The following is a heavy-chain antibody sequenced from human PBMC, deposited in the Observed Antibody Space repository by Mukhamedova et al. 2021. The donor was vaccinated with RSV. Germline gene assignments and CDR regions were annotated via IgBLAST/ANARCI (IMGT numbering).Heavy chain of an antibody. CDR2: GGT. CDR3: ARGTGANWNDGGSSWFDP. J-gene: IGHJ5*02. Sequence: GGTNYAQKFQGRVTMTRDTSISTAYMELSRLRSDDTAVYYCARGTGANWNDGGSSWFDPWGQGTLVTVSS. D-gene: IGHD1-1*01. V-gene: IGHV1-2*02.